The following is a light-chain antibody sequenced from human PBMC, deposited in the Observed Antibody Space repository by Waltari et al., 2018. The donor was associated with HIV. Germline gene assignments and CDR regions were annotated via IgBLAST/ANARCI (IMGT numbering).Light chain of an antibody. CDR2: DVS. J-gene: IGLJ3*02. CDR3: CSYAGGSTL. V-gene: IGLV2-11*01. CDR1: SSDVGGYNY. Sequence: QSALTQPRSVSGSPGQSVTISCTGTSSDVGGYNYVSWFQHHPGIVPKLVIYDVSQRPSGVPDRFSGSKSGNTASLTISGLQAEDEADYYCCSYAGGSTLFGGGTKVTVL.